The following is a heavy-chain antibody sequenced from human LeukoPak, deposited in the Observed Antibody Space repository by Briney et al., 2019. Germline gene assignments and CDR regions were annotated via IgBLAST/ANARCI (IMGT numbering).Heavy chain of an antibody. CDR3: ARSPTITYYDILTGYFPYYFDY. D-gene: IGHD3-9*01. CDR2: IYYSGST. CDR1: GGSISSYY. J-gene: IGHJ4*02. Sequence: PSETLSLTCTVSGGSISSYYWSWIRQPPGKGLEWIGYIYYSGSTNYNPSLNSRVTISVDTSKNQFSLKLSSVTAADTAVHYCARSPTITYYDILTGYFPYYFDYWGQGTLVTVSS. V-gene: IGHV4-59*01.